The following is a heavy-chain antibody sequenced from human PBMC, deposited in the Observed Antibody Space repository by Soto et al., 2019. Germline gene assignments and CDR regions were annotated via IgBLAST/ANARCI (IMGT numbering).Heavy chain of an antibody. D-gene: IGHD7-27*01. CDR3: ASGDRALWFDP. V-gene: IGHV3-33*01. CDR2: IWYDGSNK. Sequence: QVQLVESGGGVVQPGRSLRLSCAASGFTFSSYGMHWVRQAPGKGLEWVAVIWYDGSNKYYADSVKGRFTISRDNSKNMLYLQMNSLRAEDTAVYYCASGDRALWFDPWGQGTLVTVSS. CDR1: GFTFSSYG. J-gene: IGHJ5*02.